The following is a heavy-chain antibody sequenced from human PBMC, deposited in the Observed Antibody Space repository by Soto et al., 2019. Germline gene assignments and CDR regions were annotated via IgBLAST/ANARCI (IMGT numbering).Heavy chain of an antibody. J-gene: IGHJ4*02. Sequence: QVQLQESGPGLVKPSETLSLTCTVSGGSISNHYWSWIRQPPGKGLKWIGYINYNGNTNYNPSLKRRVTISVDTSKNLILLKLSSVTAADTAVDYGARANCYSEYWGQGTLVTVSS. CDR1: GGSISNHY. CDR2: INYNGNT. D-gene: IGHD2-21*02. CDR3: ARANCYSEY. V-gene: IGHV4-59*11.